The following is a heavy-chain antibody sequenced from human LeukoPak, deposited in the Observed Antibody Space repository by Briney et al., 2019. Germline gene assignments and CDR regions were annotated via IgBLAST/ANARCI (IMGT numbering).Heavy chain of an antibody. D-gene: IGHD4-23*01. CDR2: IYYSGST. J-gene: IGHJ4*02. CDR1: GGSISSYY. V-gene: IGHV4-59*12. CDR3: AREGASPNYGDNALDY. Sequence: SQTLSLTCTVSGGSISSYYWSWIRQPPGKGLEWIGYIYYSGSTNYNPSLKSRVTISVDTSKNQFSLKLSSVTAADTAVYYCAREGASPNYGDNALDYWGQGTLVTVSS.